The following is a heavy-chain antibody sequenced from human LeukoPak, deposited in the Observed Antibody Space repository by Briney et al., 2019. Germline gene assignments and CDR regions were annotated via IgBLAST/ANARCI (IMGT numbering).Heavy chain of an antibody. V-gene: IGHV4-39*07. J-gene: IGHJ3*02. Sequence: SETLSLTCTVSGGSISSSSYYWGWIRQPPGKGLEWIGSIYYSGSTYYNPSLKSRVTISVDTSKNQFSLKLSSVTAADTAVYYCARPLAAAGTTHAFDIWGQGTMVTVSS. CDR1: GGSISSSSYY. D-gene: IGHD6-13*01. CDR3: ARPLAAAGTTHAFDI. CDR2: IYYSGST.